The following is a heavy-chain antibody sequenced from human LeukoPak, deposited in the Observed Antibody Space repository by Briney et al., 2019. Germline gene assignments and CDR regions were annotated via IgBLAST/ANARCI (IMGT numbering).Heavy chain of an antibody. CDR3: VRDRGGSGWYYFDY. J-gene: IGHJ4*02. V-gene: IGHV3-64*01. CDR1: VFTFSIYA. CDR2: ISYNGSQT. Sequence: GGSLRLSCAASVFTFSIYAMHGVRQGPGKALEGVSGISYNGSQTYYGNSVKDRFTISRDNAKNTVYLQMASLRVDDMAVYYCVRDRGGSGWYYFDYWGQGILVTVSS. D-gene: IGHD6-19*01.